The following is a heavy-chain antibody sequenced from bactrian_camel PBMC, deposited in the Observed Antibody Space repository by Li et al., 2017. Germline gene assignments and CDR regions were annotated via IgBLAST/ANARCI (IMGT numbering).Heavy chain of an antibody. CDR2: MDLNTGT. D-gene: IGHD1*01. J-gene: IGHJ4*01. CDR3: AARPYSWSGCGLKEYEFDY. CDR1: GYIASRYC. V-gene: IGHV3S53*01. Sequence: HVQLVESGGGSVQAGGSLTLSCKAPGYIASRYCMGWFRQAPGKQTERVATMDLNTGTNYHDSVKGRFIIPKDDAKAPLKLQMNNLEPEDTAVYYCAARPYSWSGCGLKEYEFDYWGQGTQVTVS.